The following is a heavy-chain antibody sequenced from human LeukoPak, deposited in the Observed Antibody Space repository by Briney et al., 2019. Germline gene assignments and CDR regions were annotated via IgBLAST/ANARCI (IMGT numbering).Heavy chain of an antibody. CDR3: ASYYASGVSAYDYFGMDV. Sequence: SQTLSLTCTVSGGSISSGNYYWSWIRQPAGKGLEWIGRIYTSGSTNCNPSLKSRVTISMDTSKNQFSLRLSSVTAADTAVYYCASYYASGVSAYDYFGMDVWGKGTTVTVSS. CDR1: GGSISSGNYY. V-gene: IGHV4-61*02. CDR2: IYTSGST. J-gene: IGHJ6*04. D-gene: IGHD3-10*01.